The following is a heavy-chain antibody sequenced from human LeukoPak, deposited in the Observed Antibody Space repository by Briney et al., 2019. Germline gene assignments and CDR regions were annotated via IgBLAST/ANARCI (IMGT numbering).Heavy chain of an antibody. CDR3: AKDVGYCSSTSCPRVFQH. CDR2: IRSDESKK. Sequence: GGSLRLSCAASGFTFSSSGMHWVRQAPGKGLEWVSFIRSDESKKFYADSVKGRFTISRDNSKSTLFLQMNSLRPEDTAVYYCAKDVGYCSSTSCPRVFQHWGQGTLVTVSS. J-gene: IGHJ1*01. CDR1: GFTFSSSG. V-gene: IGHV3-30*02. D-gene: IGHD2-2*01.